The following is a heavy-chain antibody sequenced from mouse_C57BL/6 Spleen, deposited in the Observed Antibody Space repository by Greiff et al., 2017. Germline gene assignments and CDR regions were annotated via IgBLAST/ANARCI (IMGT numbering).Heavy chain of an antibody. D-gene: IGHD2-12*01. Sequence: VQLQQSGAELVRPGASVKLSCTASGFNIKDYYMHWVKQRPEQGLEWIGRIDPEDGDTEYAPKFQGKATMTADTSSITAYLQLSSLTSEDTAVYYCTSYQGYFDVWGTGTTVTVSS. CDR3: TSYQGYFDV. V-gene: IGHV14-1*01. CDR2: IDPEDGDT. CDR1: GFNIKDYY. J-gene: IGHJ1*03.